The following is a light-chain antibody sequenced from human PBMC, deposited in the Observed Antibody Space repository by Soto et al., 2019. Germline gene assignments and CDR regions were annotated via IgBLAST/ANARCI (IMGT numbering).Light chain of an antibody. J-gene: IGKJ2*01. Sequence: EIVMTQSPATLSVSPGERATLSCRASQSVSSNLAWYQQKPGQAPRLLIYAASTRATGIPARFSGSGSGTEFTLTISSLQSEDFAVYYCQQYNNWPPYNFGQGTKLEIK. CDR1: QSVSSN. V-gene: IGKV3-15*01. CDR2: AAS. CDR3: QQYNNWPPYN.